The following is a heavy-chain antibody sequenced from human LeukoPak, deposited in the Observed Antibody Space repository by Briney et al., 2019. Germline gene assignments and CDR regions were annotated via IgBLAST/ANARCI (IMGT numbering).Heavy chain of an antibody. D-gene: IGHD5-12*01. Sequence: GGSLRLSCAASGFTFSSYWMSWIRQAPGKGLEWVADIMQDGSEKYYVDSVKGRFTISRDNAKNSLYLQMNSLRAEDTAIYYCARDRVLVATISYYYYYMDVWGKGTTVAVSS. V-gene: IGHV3-7*01. J-gene: IGHJ6*03. CDR3: ARDRVLVATISYYYYYMDV. CDR1: GFTFSSYW. CDR2: IMQDGSEK.